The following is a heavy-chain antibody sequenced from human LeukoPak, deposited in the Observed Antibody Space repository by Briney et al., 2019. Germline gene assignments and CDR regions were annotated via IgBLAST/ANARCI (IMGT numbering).Heavy chain of an antibody. CDR1: GYSISSGCY. D-gene: IGHD6-13*01. CDR3: ARQGGSSSPYYYYYMDV. J-gene: IGHJ6*03. V-gene: IGHV4-38-2*01. CDR2: IYHSGNT. Sequence: SETLSLTCAVSGYSISSGCYWGWFRQPPGKGLEWIGCIYHSGNTYYNPSLKSRVSISVHTSKNHFSLMLSSVTAADTAVYYCARQGGSSSPYYYYYMDVWGKGTTVTVSS.